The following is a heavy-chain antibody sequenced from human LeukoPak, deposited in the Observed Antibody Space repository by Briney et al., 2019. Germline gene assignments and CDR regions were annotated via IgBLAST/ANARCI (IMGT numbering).Heavy chain of an antibody. CDR1: GFTFSSYA. CDR2: ISGSGGST. D-gene: IGHD3-22*01. J-gene: IGHJ4*02. V-gene: IGHV3-23*01. Sequence: GGSLRLSCVASGFTFSSYAMSWVRQAPGKGLEWVSAISGSGGSTYYADSVKGRFTISRDNSKNTLYLQMNSLRAEDTAVYYCAKDIGSSGYPFDYWGQGTLVTVSS. CDR3: AKDIGSSGYPFDY.